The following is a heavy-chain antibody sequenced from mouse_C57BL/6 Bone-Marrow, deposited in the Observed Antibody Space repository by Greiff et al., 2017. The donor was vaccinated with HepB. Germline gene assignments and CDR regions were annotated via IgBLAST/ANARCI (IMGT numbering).Heavy chain of an antibody. CDR2: IYPRSGNT. CDR3: AREKYYYGSSYVY. V-gene: IGHV1-81*01. D-gene: IGHD1-1*01. CDR1: GYTFTSYG. Sequence: QVQLKESGAELARPGASVKLSCKASGYTFTSYGISWVKQSTGQGLEWIGEIYPRSGNTYYNEKFKGKATLTADKSSSTAYMELRSLTSEDSAVYFCAREKYYYGSSYVYWGQGTTLTVSS. J-gene: IGHJ2*01.